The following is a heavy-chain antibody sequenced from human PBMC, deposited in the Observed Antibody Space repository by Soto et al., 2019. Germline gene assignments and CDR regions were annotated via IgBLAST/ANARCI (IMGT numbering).Heavy chain of an antibody. CDR3: ARVYGSGSYPYYYDY. D-gene: IGHD3-10*01. CDR2: IYHSGST. Sequence: PSETLSLTCAVSGYSISSGYYWGWIRQPPGKGLEWIGSIYHSGSTYYNPSLKSRVTISVDTSKNQFSLKLSSVTAADTAVYYCARVYGSGSYPYYYDYWGQGTLVTVSS. CDR1: GYSISSGYY. J-gene: IGHJ4*02. V-gene: IGHV4-38-2*01.